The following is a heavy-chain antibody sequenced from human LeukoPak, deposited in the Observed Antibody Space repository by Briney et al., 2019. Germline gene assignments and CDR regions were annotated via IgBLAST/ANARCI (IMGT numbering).Heavy chain of an antibody. CDR2: ISSSSSYI. Sequence: PGGSLRLSCAASGFTFSSYSMNWVRQAPGQGLEWVSSISSSSSYIYYADSVKGRFTISRDNAKNSLYLQMNSLRAEDTAVYYCARDLRGDYSYYYMDVWGKGTTVTVSS. D-gene: IGHD2-21*01. V-gene: IGHV3-21*01. CDR3: ARDLRGDYSYYYMDV. J-gene: IGHJ6*03. CDR1: GFTFSSYS.